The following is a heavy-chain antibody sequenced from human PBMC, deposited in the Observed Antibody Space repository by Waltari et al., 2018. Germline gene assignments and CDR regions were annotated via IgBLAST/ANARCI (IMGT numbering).Heavy chain of an antibody. Sequence: QVQLQQWGAGLLKPSETLSLTCDVYGGSFSGYYWSWIRQPPGKGLEWIGEINHSGSTNYNPSLKSRVTISVDTSKNQFSLKLSSVTAADTAVYYCARGGDGYNSYLDYWGQGTLVTVSS. D-gene: IGHD5-12*01. CDR1: GGSFSGYY. CDR3: ARGGDGYNSYLDY. J-gene: IGHJ4*02. CDR2: INHSGST. V-gene: IGHV4-34*01.